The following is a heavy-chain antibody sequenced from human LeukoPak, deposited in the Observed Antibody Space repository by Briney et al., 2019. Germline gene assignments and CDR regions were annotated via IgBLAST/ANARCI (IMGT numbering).Heavy chain of an antibody. Sequence: PSQTLSLTCTVSGGSISSGDYYWSWIRQPPGKGLEWIGYIDYSGSPYYNPSLKSRVTISVDTSKNQFSLKLSSVTAADTAVYYCARVGKLPPHPEYYFDYWGQGTLVTVSS. CDR2: IDYSGSP. J-gene: IGHJ4*02. CDR3: ARVGKLPPHPEYYFDY. CDR1: GGSISSGDYY. V-gene: IGHV4-30-4*08. D-gene: IGHD1-26*01.